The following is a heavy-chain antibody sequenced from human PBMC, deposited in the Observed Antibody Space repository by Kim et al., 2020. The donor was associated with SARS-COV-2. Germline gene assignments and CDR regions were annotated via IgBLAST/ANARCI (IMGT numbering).Heavy chain of an antibody. V-gene: IGHV4-28*03. J-gene: IGHJ6*02. D-gene: IGHD3-10*01. Sequence: SRVTISVDTSKNQFSLKLSSVTAVDTAVYYCARDRVTMVRGWYYYYGMDVWGQGTTVTVSS. CDR3: ARDRVTMVRGWYYYYGMDV.